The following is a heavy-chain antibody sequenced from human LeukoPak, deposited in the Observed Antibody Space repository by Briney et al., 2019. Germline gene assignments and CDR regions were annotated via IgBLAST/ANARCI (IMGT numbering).Heavy chain of an antibody. CDR3: ARADCSSISCLNAFDI. Sequence: GASVKVSFKASGYTFTGYYMHWMRQAPGQGLEWMGRINPNSGGTNSAQKFQVRVTMTRDASISTAYMELSRLRSDDTAVYYCARADCSSISCLNAFDIWGQGTMVTVSS. J-gene: IGHJ3*02. CDR2: INPNSGGT. D-gene: IGHD2-2*01. V-gene: IGHV1-2*06. CDR1: GYTFTGYY.